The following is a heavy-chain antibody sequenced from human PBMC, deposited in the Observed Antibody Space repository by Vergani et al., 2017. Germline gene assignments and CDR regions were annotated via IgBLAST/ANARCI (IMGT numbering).Heavy chain of an antibody. J-gene: IGHJ5*02. Sequence: EVQLLESGGGLVQPGGSLRLSCAASGFTFSSYAMSWVRQAPGKGLEWVSAISGSGGSTYYADSVKGRFTISRDNSKNKLYLQMNSLRAEDTAVYYCAKDPYCGGDCYSRGWFDPWGQGTLVTVSS. CDR3: AKDPYCGGDCYSRGWFDP. D-gene: IGHD2-21*02. CDR1: GFTFSSYA. V-gene: IGHV3-23*01. CDR2: ISGSGGST.